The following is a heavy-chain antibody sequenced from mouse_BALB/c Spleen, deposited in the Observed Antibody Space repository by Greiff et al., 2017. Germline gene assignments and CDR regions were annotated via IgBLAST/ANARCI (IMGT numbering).Heavy chain of an antibody. CDR2: IWADGST. Sequence: QVQLKESGPGLVAPSQSLSITCTVSGFSLTSYGVHWVRQPPGKGLEWLGVIWADGSTNYNSALMSRLSISTDNSKTQVFLKMNSLQTDDTAMYYCAIGNLYVYGAMDYWGQGTSVTVSS. CDR1: GFSLTSYG. CDR3: AIGNLYVYGAMDY. D-gene: IGHD2-2*01. V-gene: IGHV2-9*02. J-gene: IGHJ4*01.